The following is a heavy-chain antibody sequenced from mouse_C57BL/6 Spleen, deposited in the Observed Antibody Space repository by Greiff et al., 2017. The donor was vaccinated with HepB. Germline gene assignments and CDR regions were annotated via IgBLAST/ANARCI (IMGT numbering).Heavy chain of an antibody. D-gene: IGHD4-1*01. CDR3: AREALTLYYFDY. J-gene: IGHJ2*01. Sequence: EVQLVESEGGLVQPGSSMNLPCTASGFTFSDYYMAWVRQVPEKGLEWVANINYDGSSTYYLDSLKSRFIISRDNAKNILYLQMSSLKSEDTATYYCAREALTLYYFDYWGQGTTLTVSS. V-gene: IGHV5-16*01. CDR1: GFTFSDYY. CDR2: INYDGSST.